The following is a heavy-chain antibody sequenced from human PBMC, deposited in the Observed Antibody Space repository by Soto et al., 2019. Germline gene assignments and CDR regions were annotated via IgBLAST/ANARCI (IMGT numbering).Heavy chain of an antibody. CDR3: ARGPGASGTYHYFFDY. CDR1: GGSLSSYW. CDR2: IYYTGST. J-gene: IGHJ4*02. V-gene: IGHV4-59*01. D-gene: IGHD3-10*01. Sequence: SETLSLTCTVSGGSLSSYWWSWIRQPPGKGLEWIGYIYYTGSTNYNPSLKSRVTISLDASKNQFSLNLNSATAADTAVYYCARGPGASGTYHYFFDYWGPGTLVTVSS.